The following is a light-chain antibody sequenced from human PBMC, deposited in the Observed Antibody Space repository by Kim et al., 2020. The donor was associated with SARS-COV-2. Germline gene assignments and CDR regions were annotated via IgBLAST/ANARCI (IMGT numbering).Light chain of an antibody. Sequence: GQRVTSSCSGSRSNIGKNKVTWFQQVPGMAPKLLISAYDQRPSGIPDRFSGSKSGTSASLAISGLQSEDEADYYCAAWDDSLSSPVFGGGTQLTVL. V-gene: IGLV1-44*01. CDR2: AYD. J-gene: IGLJ3*02. CDR3: AAWDDSLSSPV. CDR1: RSNIGKNK.